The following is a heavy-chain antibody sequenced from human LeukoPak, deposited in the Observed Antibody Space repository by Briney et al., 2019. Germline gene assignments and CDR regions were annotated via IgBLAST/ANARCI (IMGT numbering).Heavy chain of an antibody. V-gene: IGHV3-23*01. CDR2: ISAGGST. D-gene: IGHD2-15*01. Sequence: GGSLRLSCAASGFTFSNHAVTWVRQAPGKGLEWVSTISAGGSTYYTDSVKGRFTISRDNSKNTLYLQMSSLRVEDTAVYYCAKYCSGISCYSGVDYWGQGTLVTVSS. CDR1: GFTFSNHA. CDR3: AKYCSGISCYSGVDY. J-gene: IGHJ4*02.